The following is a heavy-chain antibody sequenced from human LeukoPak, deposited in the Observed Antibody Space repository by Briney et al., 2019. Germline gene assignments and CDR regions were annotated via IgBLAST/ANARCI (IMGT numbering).Heavy chain of an antibody. CDR1: GFTFGNYW. Sequence: PGGSLRLSCAASGFTFGNYWMHWVRQAPGKGLVWVSRISDAGAHTFYADSVKGRFAMSRDNAKNTLYLQMNSLRAEDTALYYCARVAHYDILTGPDYWGQGTLVTVSS. V-gene: IGHV3-74*01. CDR3: ARVAHYDILTGPDY. J-gene: IGHJ4*02. CDR2: ISDAGAHT. D-gene: IGHD3-9*01.